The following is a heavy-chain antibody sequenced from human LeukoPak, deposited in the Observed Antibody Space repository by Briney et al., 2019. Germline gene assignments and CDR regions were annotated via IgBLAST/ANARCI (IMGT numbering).Heavy chain of an antibody. J-gene: IGHJ4*02. Sequence: ASVNVSFTSSAYTFTFYYMHLVRQAPGQGLERMGWINPNSGGTDYAQKFQGRVTMTRDTSISTAYMELTRLRSDDTAVYYCARDQGSSSWYYFDYWGQGTLLTVSS. CDR1: AYTFTFYY. D-gene: IGHD6-13*01. CDR2: INPNSGGT. V-gene: IGHV1-2*02. CDR3: ARDQGSSSWYYFDY.